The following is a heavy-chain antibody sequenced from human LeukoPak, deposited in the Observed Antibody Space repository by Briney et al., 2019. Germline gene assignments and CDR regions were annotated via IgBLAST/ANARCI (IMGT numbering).Heavy chain of an antibody. D-gene: IGHD6-19*01. J-gene: IGHJ4*02. Sequence: SETLSLTCTVSGGSISSYYWSWIRQPAGKGLEWIGRIYSTGSTNYNPSLKSRVTISVDNSENQFSLKLSSVTAADTAVYYCARDRSGWYGQEYWGQGNLVTVSS. CDR3: ARDRSGWYGQEY. CDR2: IYSTGST. V-gene: IGHV4-4*07. CDR1: GGSISSYY.